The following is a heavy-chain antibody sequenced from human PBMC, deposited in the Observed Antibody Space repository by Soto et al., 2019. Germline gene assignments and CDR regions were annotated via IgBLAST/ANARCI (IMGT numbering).Heavy chain of an antibody. V-gene: IGHV4-31*03. Sequence: PSETLSLTCTVSGASTGRGGYYWTWIRQHPGKALEWMGHIHFSGETNYNPSLMGRLTMSIDTSTNQFSLNLAAVTAADTAMYYCARDQGGDLDYWGQGTLVTV. CDR1: GASTGRGGYY. J-gene: IGHJ4*02. D-gene: IGHD2-21*01. CDR2: IHFSGET. CDR3: ARDQGGDLDY.